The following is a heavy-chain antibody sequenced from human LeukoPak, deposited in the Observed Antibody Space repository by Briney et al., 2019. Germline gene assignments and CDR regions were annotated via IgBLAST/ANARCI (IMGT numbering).Heavy chain of an antibody. V-gene: IGHV3-33*01. J-gene: IGHJ4*02. CDR2: IWYDGSNK. CDR1: GFTFSSYG. Sequence: PGRSLRLSCAASGFTFSSYGMHWVRQAPGKGLEWVAVIWYDGSNKYYADSVKGRFTISRDNANNSLSLQMSSLRDEDTAVYFCARGWDHFDFWGQGTLVTVSS. CDR3: ARGWDHFDF. D-gene: IGHD1-26*01.